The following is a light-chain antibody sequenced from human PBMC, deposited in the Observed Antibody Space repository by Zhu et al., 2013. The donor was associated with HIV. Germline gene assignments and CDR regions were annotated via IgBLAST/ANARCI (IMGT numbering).Light chain of an antibody. CDR3: CSYIGNTNVV. CDR2: EVS. CDR1: SSDVGAYNY. J-gene: IGLJ2*01. Sequence: QSALIQPASVSGSPGQSITISCNGTSSDVGAYNYVSWYQQHPGKAPKLMIFEVSSRPSGVSTRFSGSKSGNTASLTISGLQAEDEGDYYCCSYIGNTNVVFGGRDQGDRP. V-gene: IGLV2-14*01.